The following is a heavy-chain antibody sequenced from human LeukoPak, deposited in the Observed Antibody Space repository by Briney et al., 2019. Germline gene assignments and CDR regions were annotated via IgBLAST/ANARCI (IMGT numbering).Heavy chain of an antibody. Sequence: PSETLSLTCTVSGGSISSYYWSWIRQPPGKGLEWIGYIYYSGSTNYNPSLKSRVTISVDTSKNQFSLKLSSVTAADTAVYYCARRGGPRYSWNDEYDYWGQGTLVTVSS. CDR3: ARRGGPRYSWNDEYDY. CDR2: IYYSGST. V-gene: IGHV4-59*08. D-gene: IGHD1-1*01. CDR1: GGSISSYY. J-gene: IGHJ4*02.